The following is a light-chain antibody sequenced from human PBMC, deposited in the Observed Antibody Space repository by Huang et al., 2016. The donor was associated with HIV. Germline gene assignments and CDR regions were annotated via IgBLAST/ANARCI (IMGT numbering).Light chain of an antibody. CDR1: QSVNRN. J-gene: IGKJ2*01. CDR2: GTS. CDR3: QQYNDWPRT. V-gene: IGKV3-15*01. Sequence: EIVMKQSPATLSASPGERVKVSCRASQSVNRNLAWYQHTPGQAPRLLIYGTSTSATGIPARFSGSGSGTEFTLTISSLQSADFVVYYCQQYNDWPRTFGQGTKLEIK.